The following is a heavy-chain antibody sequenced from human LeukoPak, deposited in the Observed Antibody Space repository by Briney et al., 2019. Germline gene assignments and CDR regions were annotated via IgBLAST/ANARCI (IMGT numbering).Heavy chain of an antibody. CDR2: IYSGGST. CDR3: ARVSTYYYYGMDV. J-gene: IGHJ6*02. Sequence: GGSLSLSCAVSGFTVSSNYMSWVRQAPGKGLEWVSVIYSGGSTYYADSVKGRFTISRDNSKNTLYLQMNSLRAEDTAVYYCARVSTYYYYGMDVWGQGTTVTVSS. V-gene: IGHV3-66*01. CDR1: GFTVSSNY. D-gene: IGHD5/OR15-5a*01.